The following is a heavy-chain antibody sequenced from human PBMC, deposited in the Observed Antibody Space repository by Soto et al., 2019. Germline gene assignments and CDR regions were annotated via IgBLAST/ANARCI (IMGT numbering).Heavy chain of an antibody. Sequence: QLQLQESGSGLVKPSQTLSLTCAVSGGSISSSGYSWSWIRQPPGEGLEWIGYIYHVRTYYNLSRKSTVTRSVDRSKNQFSLKLSSVTAADTAVNYCASGSVVAIDYWGQGTLVTVSS. D-gene: IGHD2-21*01. CDR1: GGSISSSGYS. V-gene: IGHV4-30-2*01. J-gene: IGHJ4*02. CDR2: IYHVRT. CDR3: ASGSVVAIDY.